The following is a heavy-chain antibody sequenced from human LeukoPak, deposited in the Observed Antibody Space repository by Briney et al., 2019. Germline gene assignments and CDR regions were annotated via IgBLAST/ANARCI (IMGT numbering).Heavy chain of an antibody. Sequence: PGGSLRLSCAASGFTFSSYGMHWVRQAPGKGLEWVAFIRYDGSNKYYADSVKGRFTISRDNSKNTLYLQMNSLRAEDTAVYYASAAAGTNWGQGTLVTVSS. J-gene: IGHJ4*02. D-gene: IGHD6-13*01. V-gene: IGHV3-30*02. CDR1: GFTFSSYG. CDR2: IRYDGSNK. CDR3: SAAAGTN.